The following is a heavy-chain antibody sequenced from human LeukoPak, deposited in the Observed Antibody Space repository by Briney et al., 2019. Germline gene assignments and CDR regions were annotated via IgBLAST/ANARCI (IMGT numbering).Heavy chain of an antibody. V-gene: IGHV4-39*07. CDR3: ARGATGAFVY. CDR2: IYYSGST. J-gene: IGHJ4*02. Sequence: SETLSLTCTVSGGSISSSSYYWGWIRQPPGKGLEWIGSIYYSGSTYYNPSLKSRVTISVDTSKNQFSLKLSSVTAADTAVYYCARGATGAFVYWGQGTLVTVSS. CDR1: GGSISSSSYY. D-gene: IGHD1-26*01.